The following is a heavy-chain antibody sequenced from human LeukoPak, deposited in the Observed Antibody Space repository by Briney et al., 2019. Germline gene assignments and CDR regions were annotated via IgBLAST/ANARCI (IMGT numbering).Heavy chain of an antibody. CDR1: GGSISSYY. D-gene: IGHD7-27*01. V-gene: IGHV4-59*01. Sequence: SETLSLTCTVSGGSISSYYWSWIRQPPGKGLEWIGYIYYSGSTNYNPSLKSRVTISVDTSKNQFSLKLSSVTAADTAVYYCARVPGDYYLDYWGQGTLVTVSS. CDR2: IYYSGST. J-gene: IGHJ4*02. CDR3: ARVPGDYYLDY.